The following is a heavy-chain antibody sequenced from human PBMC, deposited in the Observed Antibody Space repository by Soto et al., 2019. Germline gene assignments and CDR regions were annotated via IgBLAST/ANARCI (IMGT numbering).Heavy chain of an antibody. CDR1: GFTFSSYA. V-gene: IGHV3-23*01. Sequence: GGSLRLSCAASGFTFSSYAMSWVRQAPGKGLEWVSAISGSGGSTYYADSVKGRFTISRDNSKNTLYLQMNSLRAEDTAVYYCAKESVVNTYYYDSSGFSFDYWGQGTLVTVSS. CDR3: AKESVVNTYYYDSSGFSFDY. J-gene: IGHJ4*02. CDR2: ISGSGGST. D-gene: IGHD3-22*01.